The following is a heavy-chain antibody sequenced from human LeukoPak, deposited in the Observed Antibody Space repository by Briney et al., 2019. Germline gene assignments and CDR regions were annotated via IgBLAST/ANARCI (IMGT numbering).Heavy chain of an antibody. D-gene: IGHD3-16*02. CDR1: GFSFSSYG. Sequence: GGSLRLSCATSGFSFSSYGMSWVRQAPGKGLEWVSYISSSGSTIYYAASVKGRFIISRDHARKSVSLQMNSLRDEDTAVYYCARTIVFDYWGHGTLVTVSS. J-gene: IGHJ4*01. V-gene: IGHV3-48*02. CDR3: ARTIVFDY. CDR2: ISSSGSTI.